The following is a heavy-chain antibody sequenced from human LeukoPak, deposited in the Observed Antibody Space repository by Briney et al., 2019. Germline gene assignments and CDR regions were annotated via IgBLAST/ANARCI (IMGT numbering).Heavy chain of an antibody. V-gene: IGHV1-24*01. J-gene: IGHJ6*02. CDR1: GYTLTELS. CDR2: FDPEDGET. Sequence: ASVKVSCKVSGYTLTELSMHWVRQAPGKGLEWMGGFDPEDGETIYAQKFQGRVTMTEDTSTDTAYMELSSLRSEDTAVYYCAKGPLPYWYYGMDVWGQGTTVTVSS. D-gene: IGHD2-8*02. CDR3: AKGPLPYWYYGMDV.